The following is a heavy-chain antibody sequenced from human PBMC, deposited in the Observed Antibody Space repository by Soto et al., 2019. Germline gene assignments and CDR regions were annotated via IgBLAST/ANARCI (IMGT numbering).Heavy chain of an antibody. J-gene: IGHJ4*02. Sequence: ASAKVCCKACGDTLTCYYMHWVRQAPGQGLEWMGIITPDGGSTRYAPNFQGRVTMTRETSTSTVYMELSSLRSEDTAVYYCAKANRGGVIITTCSAHIDSWGQGIMVPVYS. CDR1: GDTLTCYY. CDR3: AKANRGGVIITTCSAHIDS. CDR2: ITPDGGST. D-gene: IGHD3-3*01. V-gene: IGHV1-46*01.